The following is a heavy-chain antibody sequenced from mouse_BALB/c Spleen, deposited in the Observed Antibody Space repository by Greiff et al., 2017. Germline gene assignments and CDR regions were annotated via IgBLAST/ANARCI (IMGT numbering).Heavy chain of an antibody. V-gene: IGHV3-8*02. Sequence: EVKLQESGPSLVKPSQTLSLTCSVTGDSITSGYWNWIRKFPGNKLEYMGYISYSGSTYYNPSLKSRISITRDTSKNQYYLQLNSVTTEDTATYYCARRGAYSGGWYFDVWGAGTTVTVSS. CDR3: ARRGAYSGGWYFDV. J-gene: IGHJ1*01. CDR1: GDSITSGY. CDR2: ISYSGST. D-gene: IGHD2-10*01.